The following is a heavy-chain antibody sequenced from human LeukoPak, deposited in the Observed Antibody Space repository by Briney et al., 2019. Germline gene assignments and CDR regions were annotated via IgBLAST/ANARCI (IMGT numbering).Heavy chain of an antibody. J-gene: IGHJ4*02. CDR3: AKNNGGYYRFDY. Sequence: GGSLRLSCAASGFTFSNYAMHWVRQAPGKGLEWVSAISGSGGSTYYADSVKGRFTISRDNSKNTLYLQMNSLRAEDTAVYYCAKNNGGYYRFDYWGQGTLVTVSS. V-gene: IGHV3-23*01. CDR1: GFTFSNYA. CDR2: ISGSGGST. D-gene: IGHD3-22*01.